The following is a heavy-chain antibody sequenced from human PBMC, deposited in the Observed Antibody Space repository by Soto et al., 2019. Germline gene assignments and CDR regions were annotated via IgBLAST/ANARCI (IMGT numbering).Heavy chain of an antibody. Sequence: QVQLVESGGGVVQPGRSLRISCAASGFTFSSYAMHWVRQAPGKGLEWVAVISYDGSNKYYAESVKGRFTISRDNSKNTLYLQMNSLRAEDTAVYYCARDAQQLGYIDYWGQGTLVTVSS. CDR1: GFTFSSYA. CDR2: ISYDGSNK. J-gene: IGHJ4*02. V-gene: IGHV3-30-3*01. CDR3: ARDAQQLGYIDY. D-gene: IGHD6-13*01.